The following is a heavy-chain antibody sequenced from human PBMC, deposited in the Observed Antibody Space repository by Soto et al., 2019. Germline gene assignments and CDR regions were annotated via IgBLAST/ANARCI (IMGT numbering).Heavy chain of an antibody. Sequence: EVQLVESGEGLVKPGGSLRLFCAASGFTFSNAWMNWVRQAPGKGLEWVGRIKRKTDGGTTDYAAPVKGRFTISRDDSKNTLYLQMNSLKTEDTAVYYCTLPTLPEGYWGQGTLVTVSS. J-gene: IGHJ4*02. CDR1: GFTFSNAW. V-gene: IGHV3-15*07. CDR2: IKRKTDGGTT. CDR3: TLPTLPEGY.